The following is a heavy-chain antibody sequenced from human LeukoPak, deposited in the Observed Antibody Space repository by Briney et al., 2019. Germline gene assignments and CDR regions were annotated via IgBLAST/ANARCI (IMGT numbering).Heavy chain of an antibody. CDR3: AKDPYYYDSSRFDY. CDR2: ISWDSGSI. V-gene: IGHV3-9*01. CDR1: GFTFDDYA. Sequence: PGGSLRLSCAASGFTFDDYAMHWVRQAPGKGLEWVSGISWDSGSIGYADSVKGRFTISRDNAKNSLYLQMNSLRAEDTALYYCAKDPYYYDSSRFDYRGQGTLVTVSS. D-gene: IGHD3-22*01. J-gene: IGHJ4*02.